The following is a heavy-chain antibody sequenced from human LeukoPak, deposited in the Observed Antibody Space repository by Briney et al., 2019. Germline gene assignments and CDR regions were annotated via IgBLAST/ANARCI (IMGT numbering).Heavy chain of an antibody. J-gene: IGHJ5*02. V-gene: IGHV4-34*01. CDR1: GGSFSGYY. Sequence: SETLSLTCAVYGGSFSGYYWSWIRQPPGKGLEWIGEINHSGSTNYNPSLKSRVTISVDTSKNQFPLKLSSVTAADTAVYYCARRLRWWFDPWGQGTLVTVSS. CDR2: INHSGST. D-gene: IGHD4-23*01. CDR3: ARRLRWWFDP.